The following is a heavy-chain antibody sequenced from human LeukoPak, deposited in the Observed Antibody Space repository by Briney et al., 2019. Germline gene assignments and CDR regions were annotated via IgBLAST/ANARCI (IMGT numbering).Heavy chain of an antibody. CDR2: SRNKENRYST. J-gene: IGHJ4*02. Sequence: GGSLRLSCAASGFSFSVYYMAWVRQAPGKGLEWVGLSRNKENRYSTEYGASVKDRVTISRDDSKNLMYLEMKSLKSEDTAVFYCVGGYDYWGQGTLVTVSS. D-gene: IGHD2-15*01. CDR1: GFSFSVYY. CDR3: VGGYDY. V-gene: IGHV3-72*01.